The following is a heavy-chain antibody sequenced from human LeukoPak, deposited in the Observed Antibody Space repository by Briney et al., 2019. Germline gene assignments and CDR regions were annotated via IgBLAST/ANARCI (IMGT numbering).Heavy chain of an antibody. J-gene: IGHJ4*02. Sequence: AGGSLRLSCAASGFTFSSYAMSWVRQAPGKGLEWVAAISGSGGSTYYADSVKGRFTISRDNSKNTLYLQMNSLRAEETAVYYCAKGPGYYYDSSGYCNYWGQGTLVTVSS. D-gene: IGHD3-22*01. CDR3: AKGPGYYYDSSGYCNY. CDR1: GFTFSSYA. V-gene: IGHV3-23*01. CDR2: ISGSGGST.